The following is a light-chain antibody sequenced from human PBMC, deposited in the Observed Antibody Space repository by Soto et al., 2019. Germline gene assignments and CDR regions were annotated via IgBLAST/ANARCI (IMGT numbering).Light chain of an antibody. V-gene: IGKV3-20*01. CDR3: QQYGSSSYT. Sequence: EIVLTQSPGTLSLSPGERATLSCRASQSISSSYLAWYQQKPGQAPRLLIYAASSRATGIPDRFSGSGSGTDCPLTISRLEPEDFAVYYCQQYGSSSYTFGQGTQLEIK. J-gene: IGKJ2*01. CDR1: QSISSSY. CDR2: AAS.